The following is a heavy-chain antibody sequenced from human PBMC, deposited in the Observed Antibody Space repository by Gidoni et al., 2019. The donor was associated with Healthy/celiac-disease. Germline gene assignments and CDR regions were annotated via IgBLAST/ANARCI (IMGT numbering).Heavy chain of an antibody. CDR3: AKDRYDGSGSYVDY. Sequence: QVQLVESGGGVVQPGRSLRLSCAASGFTFSSYGMHWVRQAPGKGLEWVAVISYDGSNKYYADSVKGRFTISRDNSKNTLYLQMNSLRAEDTAVYYCAKDRYDGSGSYVDYWGQGTLVTVSS. V-gene: IGHV3-30*18. J-gene: IGHJ4*02. CDR2: ISYDGSNK. D-gene: IGHD3-10*01. CDR1: GFTFSSYG.